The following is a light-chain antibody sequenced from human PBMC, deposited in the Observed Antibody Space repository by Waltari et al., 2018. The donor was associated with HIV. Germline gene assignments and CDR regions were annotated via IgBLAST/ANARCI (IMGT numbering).Light chain of an antibody. Sequence: SYELTQPPSVSVSPGQTPSITCSGDKLGDKYACWYQQKPGQSPVLVIYKDNKRPSGIPARFSGSNSGTTATLTISGAQAMDEADYYCQAWDNSVVFGGGTKLTVL. CDR1: KLGDKY. V-gene: IGLV3-1*01. CDR3: QAWDNSVV. CDR2: KDN. J-gene: IGLJ2*01.